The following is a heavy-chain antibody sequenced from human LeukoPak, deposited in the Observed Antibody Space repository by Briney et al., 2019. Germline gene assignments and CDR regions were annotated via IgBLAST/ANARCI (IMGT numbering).Heavy chain of an antibody. D-gene: IGHD2-15*01. Sequence: GGSLRLSCAASGFTFSSYSMNWVRQAPGKGLEWVSYISSSSSTIYYAESVKGRFTISRHNSKNTLYLQMNKLRAEDTAVYYFAKDSGIVVVVAATLFDYWGQGTLVTVSS. V-gene: IGHV3-48*01. CDR1: GFTFSSYS. J-gene: IGHJ4*02. CDR2: ISSSSSTI. CDR3: AKDSGIVVVVAATLFDY.